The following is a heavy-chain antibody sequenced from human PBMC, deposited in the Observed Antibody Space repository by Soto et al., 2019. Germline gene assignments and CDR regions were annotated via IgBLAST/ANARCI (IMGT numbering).Heavy chain of an antibody. CDR3: ARDRPVDY. Sequence: PGGSLRLSCAGSGFTFSAFSMNWVRQAPGKGLEWISYIIGSSSTIYYADSVKGRFSISRDNAKNSVYLQMNNLRHEDTALYYCARDRPVDYWGQET. CDR1: GFTFSAFS. CDR2: IIGSSSTI. V-gene: IGHV3-48*02. J-gene: IGHJ4*02.